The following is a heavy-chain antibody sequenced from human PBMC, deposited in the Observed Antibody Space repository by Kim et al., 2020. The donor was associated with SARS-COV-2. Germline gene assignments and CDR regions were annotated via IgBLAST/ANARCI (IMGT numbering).Heavy chain of an antibody. CDR3: AKSTYYYDSSTHFDP. Sequence: ASVKVSCKASGYTFTSYGISWVRQAPGQGLEWMGWISAYNGNTNYAQKLQGRVTMTTDTSTSTAYMELRSLRSDDTAVYYCAKSTYYYDSSTHFDPWGQGTLVTVSS. J-gene: IGHJ5*02. CDR2: ISAYNGNT. D-gene: IGHD3-22*01. V-gene: IGHV1-18*01. CDR1: GYTFTSYG.